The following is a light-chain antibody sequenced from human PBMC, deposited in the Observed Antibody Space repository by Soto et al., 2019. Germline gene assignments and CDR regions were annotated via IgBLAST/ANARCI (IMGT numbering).Light chain of an antibody. V-gene: IGKV1-39*01. J-gene: IGKJ2*01. CDR1: QSISSY. CDR2: AAS. Sequence: DIQMTQSPSSLSASAGDRVTITCRASQSISSYLNWYQQKPGKAPKLLIYAASSLQSGVPPRFSGSGSGTYFTLTISSLQPEDFATYYCQQSYCTPQTFGQGTKLEIK. CDR3: QQSYCTPQT.